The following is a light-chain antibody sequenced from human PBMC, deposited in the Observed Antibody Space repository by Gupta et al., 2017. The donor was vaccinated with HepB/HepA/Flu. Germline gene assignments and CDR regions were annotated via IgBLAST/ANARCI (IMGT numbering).Light chain of an antibody. CDR1: QSLLFRSNNKNY. Sequence: DIVMTQSPDSLAVSLGERATINCKSSQSLLFRSNNKNYLAWYQQKPGQPPKLLIYWASTRESGVPDRFSGSGSGTDFSLTISSLQAEDVAVYYCQQVVNTLVSFGGGTKVEIK. CDR3: QQVVNTLVS. V-gene: IGKV4-1*01. CDR2: WAS. J-gene: IGKJ4*01.